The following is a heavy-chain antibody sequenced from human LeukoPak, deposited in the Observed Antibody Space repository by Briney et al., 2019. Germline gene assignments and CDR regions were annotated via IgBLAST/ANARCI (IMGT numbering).Heavy chain of an antibody. V-gene: IGHV3-48*04. D-gene: IGHD3-10*01. CDR2: VSSGSASV. CDR3: ASGGSYFDY. J-gene: IGHJ4*02. CDR1: GFTFSRYS. Sequence: GGSLRLSCAASGFTFSRYSMTWVRQAPGKGLEWLSFVSSGSASVDYADSVKGRFTISRDNAKNSLYLQMNSLTVEDTAVYYCASGGSYFDYWGQGTLVTVSS.